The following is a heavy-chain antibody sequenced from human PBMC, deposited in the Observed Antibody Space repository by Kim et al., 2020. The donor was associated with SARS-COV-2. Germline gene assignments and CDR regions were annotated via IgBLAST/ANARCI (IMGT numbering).Heavy chain of an antibody. Sequence: SETLSLTCTVSGGSISTYYWSWIRQPPGKGLEWIGYISYSGSTNYHPSLKSQVSISVATSKNQVSLKLSSVTAADTAVYYCARDDGMTAVSTDFYYMDV. CDR3: ARDDGMTAVSTDFYYMDV. V-gene: IGHV4-59*01. J-gene: IGHJ6*03. CDR1: GGSISTYY. CDR2: ISYSGST. D-gene: IGHD4-4*01.